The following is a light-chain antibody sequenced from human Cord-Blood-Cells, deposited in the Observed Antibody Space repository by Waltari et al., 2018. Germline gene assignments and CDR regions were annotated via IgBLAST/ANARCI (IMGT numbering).Light chain of an antibody. V-gene: IGKV2-28*01. CDR3: MQALQTPLT. CDR2: LGS. Sequence: IVLIHSTLSLPVTPGEPASISCRSSQSLLHSNGYNYLDWYLQKPGQSPQLLIYLGSNRASGVPDRFSGSGSGTDFTLKISRVEAEDVGVYYCMQALQTPLTFGGGTKVEIK. CDR1: QSLLHSNGYNY. J-gene: IGKJ4*01.